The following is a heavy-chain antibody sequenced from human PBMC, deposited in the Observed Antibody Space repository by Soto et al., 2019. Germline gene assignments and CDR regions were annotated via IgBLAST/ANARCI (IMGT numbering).Heavy chain of an antibody. V-gene: IGHV4-39*01. Sequence: SETLSLTCTVSGGSISSSSYYWGWIRQPPGKGLEWIGSIYYSGSTYYNPSLKSRVTISVDTSKNQFSLKLSSVTAADTAVYYCARRYYDFWSGYNNHPVYNGFDPWGQGTLVTVSS. J-gene: IGHJ5*02. D-gene: IGHD3-3*01. CDR3: ARRYYDFWSGYNNHPVYNGFDP. CDR2: IYYSGST. CDR1: GGSISSSSYY.